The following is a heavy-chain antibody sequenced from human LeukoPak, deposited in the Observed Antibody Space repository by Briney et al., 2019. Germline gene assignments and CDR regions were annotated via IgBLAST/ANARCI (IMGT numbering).Heavy chain of an antibody. V-gene: IGHV3-21*01. CDR1: GFTFSSYS. CDR2: ISSSSSYI. Sequence: GGSLRLSCAASGFTFSSYSMNWVRQAPGKGLEWVSSISSSSSYIYYADSVKGRFTISRDNAKNSLYLQVNSLRAEDTAVYYCARAELVRSFAYWGQGTLVTVSS. CDR3: ARAELVRSFAY. D-gene: IGHD3-10*01. J-gene: IGHJ4*02.